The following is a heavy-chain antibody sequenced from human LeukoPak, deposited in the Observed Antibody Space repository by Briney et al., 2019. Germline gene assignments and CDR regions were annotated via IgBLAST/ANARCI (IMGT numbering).Heavy chain of an antibody. V-gene: IGHV4-31*03. CDR2: IYYSGST. Sequence: SQTLSLTCTVSGGSLSSGTYYWTWIRQHPGKGLEWIGYIYYSGSTYYNPSLKNRVIISMDTSKNQFSLKLTSVTAADTAIYYGAKSHSGYDFVNWGQGTLVTVSS. J-gene: IGHJ4*02. CDR1: GGSLSSGTYY. D-gene: IGHD5-12*01. CDR3: AKSHSGYDFVN.